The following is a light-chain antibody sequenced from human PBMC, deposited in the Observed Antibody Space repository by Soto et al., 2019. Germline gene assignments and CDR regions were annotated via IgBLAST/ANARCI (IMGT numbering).Light chain of an antibody. CDR3: QQANSFPPT. CDR1: QGVSSW. J-gene: IGKJ4*01. V-gene: IGKV1-12*01. CDR2: AAS. Sequence: DIQMTQSPSSVSASVGDRVTITCRASQGVSSWLGWYQQKPGKAPKLLIHAASSLQSGVPSRISGSGSGTDFTLTISILQPEDFATYFCQQANSFPPTFGGGTKVETK.